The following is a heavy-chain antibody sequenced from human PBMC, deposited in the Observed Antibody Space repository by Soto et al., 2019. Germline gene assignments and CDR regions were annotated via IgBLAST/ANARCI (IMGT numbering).Heavy chain of an antibody. J-gene: IGHJ1*01. CDR3: ARGATTVVTPILQH. Sequence: PSETLSLTCTVSGGSVSSGSYYWSWIRQPPGKGLEWIGYIYYSGSTYYNPSLKSRVTISVDTSKNQFSLKLSSVTAADTAVYYCARGATTVVTPILQHWGQGTLVTVSS. D-gene: IGHD4-17*01. CDR1: GGSVSSGSYY. V-gene: IGHV4-31*03. CDR2: IYYSGST.